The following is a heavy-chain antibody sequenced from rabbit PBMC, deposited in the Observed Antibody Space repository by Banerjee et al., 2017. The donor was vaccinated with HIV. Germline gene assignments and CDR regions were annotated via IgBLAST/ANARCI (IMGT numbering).Heavy chain of an antibody. D-gene: IGHD6-1*01. Sequence: QEQLVESGGGLVQPEGSLTLTCKASGFTLSTYWICWVRQAPGKGLEWIGCIYTVDGNTYYASWVNGRFTISKTSSTTVTLQMTSLTAADTATYFCARDRDYPTGGYDYDLWGPGTLVTVS. V-gene: IGHV1S45*01. CDR2: IYTVDGNT. J-gene: IGHJ4*01. CDR1: GFTLSTYW. CDR3: ARDRDYPTGGYDYDL.